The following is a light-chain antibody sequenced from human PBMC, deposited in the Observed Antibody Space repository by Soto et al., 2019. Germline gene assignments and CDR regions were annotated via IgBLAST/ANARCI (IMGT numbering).Light chain of an antibody. J-gene: IGKJ3*01. CDR3: QQYDNLLFT. Sequence: DIQMTQSPSSLSASVGDRVTITCQASHAISNYLNWYQQKPGQAPKLLIYDASNLETGVPSRFSGSGSWTDFTFTISSLQPEDFATYYCQQYDNLLFTFGPGTKVDVK. CDR1: HAISNY. CDR2: DAS. V-gene: IGKV1-33*01.